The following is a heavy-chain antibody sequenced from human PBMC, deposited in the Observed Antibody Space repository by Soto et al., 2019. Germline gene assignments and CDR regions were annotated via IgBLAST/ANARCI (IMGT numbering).Heavy chain of an antibody. V-gene: IGHV3-74*01. J-gene: IGHJ5*02. CDR2: INDDGSTT. Sequence: EVQLVESGGGLVQPGGSLRLSCAASEFTFSNYWMHWVRQAPGKGLVCVSRINDDGSTTNYADSVKGRFAISRDNAKSTVFLQMNGLSAEDTAVYYCARGGLRAYWFDPWGQGTLVTVSA. CDR1: EFTFSNYW. D-gene: IGHD3-10*01. CDR3: ARGGLRAYWFDP.